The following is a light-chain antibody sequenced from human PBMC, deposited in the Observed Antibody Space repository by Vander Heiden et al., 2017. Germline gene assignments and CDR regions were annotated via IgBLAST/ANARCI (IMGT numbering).Light chain of an antibody. CDR3: QQRDNTSYT. J-gene: IGKJ2*01. CDR2: AGN. V-gene: IGKV1-39*01. CDR1: QGISSY. Sequence: DIQMTQSPSSMSASVGDRVTITCRASQGISSYVNWYQQKPGKAPKLLIYAGNSLQSGVPSRFSGSGIGTDFTLTISRLQPEDFATYHCQQRDNTSYTFGQGTKLDIK.